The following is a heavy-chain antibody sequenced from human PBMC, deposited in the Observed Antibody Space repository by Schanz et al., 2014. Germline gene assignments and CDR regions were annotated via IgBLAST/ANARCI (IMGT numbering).Heavy chain of an antibody. CDR2: IKHDGSAK. J-gene: IGHJ4*02. CDR1: GFTFSDYW. Sequence: EVQLAESGGGLVQPGGSLRLSCTASGFTFSDYWMSRGHQPPGKGPKWVANIKHDGSAKVYVDSVEGRFTISRDNSKRSLFLQMNSLTVEDTAVSFCVSQAGSSHSWGQGSLVTVSS. V-gene: IGHV3-7*02. CDR3: VSQAGSSHS. D-gene: IGHD6-6*01.